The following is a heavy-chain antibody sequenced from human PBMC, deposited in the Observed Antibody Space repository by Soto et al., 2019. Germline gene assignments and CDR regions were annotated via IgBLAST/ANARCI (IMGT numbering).Heavy chain of an antibody. Sequence: EVQLVESGGGLVRPGGSLRLSCAASGFSFSSYWMNWVGQAPGMGLEWLAIIRKDGSETHYLDSVKGRFTISRDNANNSLFLQMNSLRADDTAVYYCVGGAGWELDYWGQGTLVTVSS. D-gene: IGHD1-26*01. CDR1: GFSFSSYW. CDR3: VGGAGWELDY. CDR2: IRKDGSET. V-gene: IGHV3-7*03. J-gene: IGHJ4*02.